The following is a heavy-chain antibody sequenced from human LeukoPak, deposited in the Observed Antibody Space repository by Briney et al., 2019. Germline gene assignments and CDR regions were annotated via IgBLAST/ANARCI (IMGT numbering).Heavy chain of an antibody. CDR3: AKPSSAATPGY. V-gene: IGHV3-23*01. D-gene: IGHD2-15*01. J-gene: IGHJ4*02. CDR1: GFTFSNYA. CDR2: ISASGGST. Sequence: GGSLRLSCAASGFTFSNYAMSWVRQAPGKGLEWVSGISASGGSTYYADAVKGRFTISKDKSKSTLYLQMNSLRADDTAVYYCAKPSSAATPGYWGQGTLVTVSS.